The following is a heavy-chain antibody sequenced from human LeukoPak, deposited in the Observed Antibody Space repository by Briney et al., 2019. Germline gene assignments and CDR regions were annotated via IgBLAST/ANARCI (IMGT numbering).Heavy chain of an antibody. J-gene: IGHJ4*02. CDR2: IYTGGST. V-gene: IGHV3-66*01. CDR3: LPDYDFWSGSPFDY. Sequence: GGSLRLSCAASGFTVSSNYMSWVRQAPGKGLEWVSAIYTGGSTYYAGSVKGRFTISRDNSKNTLYLQMNSLRAEDTAVYYCLPDYDFWSGSPFDYWGQGTLVTVSS. CDR1: GFTVSSNY. D-gene: IGHD3-3*01.